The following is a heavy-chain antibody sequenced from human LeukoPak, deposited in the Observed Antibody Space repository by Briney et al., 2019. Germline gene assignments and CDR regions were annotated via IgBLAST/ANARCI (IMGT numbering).Heavy chain of an antibody. CDR2: IRQDGDTK. Sequence: GGSLRLSCVASGFPFSSYWMTWVRQAPGKGLEWVANIRQDGDTKYYVDSVKGRFTISRDNAMNSLYLQMNSLRAEDTAIYYCARSLPYGTTWYGRSDVWGQGTLVTVSS. D-gene: IGHD6-13*01. CDR3: ARSLPYGTTWYGRSDV. CDR1: GFPFSSYW. V-gene: IGHV3-7*03. J-gene: IGHJ4*02.